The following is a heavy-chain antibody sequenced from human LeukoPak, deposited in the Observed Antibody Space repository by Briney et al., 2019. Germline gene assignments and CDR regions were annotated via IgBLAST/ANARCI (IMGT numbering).Heavy chain of an antibody. D-gene: IGHD3-3*01. CDR3: ARVASTLLRSPTVDY. Sequence: PSETLSLTCTVSGYSIGSGYYWGWIRQPPGKGLEWIGSIYHSGSTYYNPSLKSRVTISVDTSKNQFSLKLSSVTAADTAVYYCARVASTLLRSPTVDYWGQGTLVTVSS. CDR1: GYSIGSGYY. V-gene: IGHV4-38-2*02. J-gene: IGHJ4*02. CDR2: IYHSGST.